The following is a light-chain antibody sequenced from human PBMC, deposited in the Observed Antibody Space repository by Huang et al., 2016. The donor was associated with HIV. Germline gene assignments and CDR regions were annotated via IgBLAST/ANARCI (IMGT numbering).Light chain of an antibody. CDR3: QQYKTYLYT. CDR1: PNIMTL. V-gene: IGKV1-5*03. CDR2: RAS. J-gene: IGKJ2*01. Sequence: DILITQTPSTRSASVGDSVTSTFPAIPNIMTLLAWYRQKPGKAPNLLIYRASSLHTGVPSRFTGRGSGTDFTLTITSLQPEDLGTYYCQQYKTYLYTFGQGTKLEI.